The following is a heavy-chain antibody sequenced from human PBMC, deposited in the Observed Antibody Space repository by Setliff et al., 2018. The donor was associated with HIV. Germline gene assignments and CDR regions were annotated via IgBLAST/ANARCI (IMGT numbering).Heavy chain of an antibody. CDR2: ISGSGGST. CDR3: AKDRVGYCSSISCPGGFDY. J-gene: IGHJ4*02. Sequence: GGSLRLSCAASGFTFSSDAMAWVRQAPGKGLEWVSAISGSGGSTYYADSVKGRFTISRDKSKTTVYLQMYSLRAEDTALYYCAKDRVGYCSSISCPGGFDYWGQGTLVTVSS. V-gene: IGHV3-23*01. CDR1: GFTFSSDA. D-gene: IGHD2-2*03.